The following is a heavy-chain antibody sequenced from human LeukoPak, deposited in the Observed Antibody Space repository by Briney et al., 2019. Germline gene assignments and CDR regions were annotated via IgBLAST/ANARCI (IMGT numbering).Heavy chain of an antibody. Sequence: PGGSLRLSCAASGFTFSDYGMHRVRQAPGKGLEWVAVIWYDGSNKYYADSVKGRFTISRDNSRNTLYLQMNSLRAEDTAVYYCVRELPPVVQYYFDYWGPGTLVTVSS. CDR3: VRELPPVVQYYFDY. V-gene: IGHV3-33*01. CDR1: GFTFSDYG. J-gene: IGHJ4*02. CDR2: IWYDGSNK. D-gene: IGHD3-22*01.